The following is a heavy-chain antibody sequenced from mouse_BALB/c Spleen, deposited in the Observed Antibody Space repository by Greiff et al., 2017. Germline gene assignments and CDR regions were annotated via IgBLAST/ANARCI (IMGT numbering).Heavy chain of an antibody. J-gene: IGHJ4*01. Sequence: QVQLQQSGPELVKPGASVKISCKASGYAFSSSWMNWVKQRPGQGLEWIGRIYPGDGDTNYNGKFKGKATLTADKSSSTAYMQLSSLTSVDSAVYFCARGYYGSSSYAMDYWGQGTSVTVSS. CDR2: IYPGDGDT. CDR3: ARGYYGSSSYAMDY. CDR1: GYAFSSSW. D-gene: IGHD1-1*01. V-gene: IGHV1-82*01.